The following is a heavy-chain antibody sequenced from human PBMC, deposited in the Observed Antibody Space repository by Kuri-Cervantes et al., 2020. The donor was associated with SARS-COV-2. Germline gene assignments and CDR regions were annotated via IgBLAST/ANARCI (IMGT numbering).Heavy chain of an antibody. J-gene: IGHJ6*03. V-gene: IGHV1-2*02. Sequence: ASVKVSCKASGYTFTSNFMHWVRQATGQGLEWMGVIGPIYGSTTSAQKFQGRVTMTRDTSISTAYMELSRLRSDDTAVYYCARKSIAARPSPYYYYYMDVWGKGTTVTVSS. CDR1: GYTFTSNF. D-gene: IGHD6-6*01. CDR2: IGPIYGST. CDR3: ARKSIAARPSPYYYYYMDV.